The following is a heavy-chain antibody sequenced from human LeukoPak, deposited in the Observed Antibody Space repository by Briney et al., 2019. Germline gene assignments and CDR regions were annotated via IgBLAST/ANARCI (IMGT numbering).Heavy chain of an antibody. CDR1: GGTFSIDA. J-gene: IGHJ4*02. V-gene: IGHV1-69*05. CDR3: ARGEQQLVTHFDY. CDR2: IIPIFGAA. Sequence: SVKLSCKASGGTFSIDAISWVRQAPGQGLEWMGGIIPIFGAANYAQKFQGRVTITTDESTSTAYIELSSLRSEDTAVYYCARGEQQLVTHFDYWGQGTLVTVSS. D-gene: IGHD6-13*01.